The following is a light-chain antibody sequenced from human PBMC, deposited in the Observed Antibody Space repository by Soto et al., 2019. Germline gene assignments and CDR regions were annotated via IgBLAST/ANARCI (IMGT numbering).Light chain of an antibody. J-gene: IGLJ1*01. CDR2: EVS. Sequence: LTQPASVSWSPGQSITIACTVTSSDVGGYNYVSWYQQHPGKAPKLMIYEVSNRPSGVSNRFSGSKYGNTASLTISGLQAEDEADYYCSSYTSSSTLVFGTGTKVTVL. CDR3: SSYTSSSTLV. CDR1: SSDVGGYNY. V-gene: IGLV2-14*01.